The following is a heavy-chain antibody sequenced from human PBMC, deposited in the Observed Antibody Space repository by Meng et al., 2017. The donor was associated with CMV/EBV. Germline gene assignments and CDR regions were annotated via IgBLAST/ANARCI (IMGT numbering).Heavy chain of an antibody. V-gene: IGHV3-21*01. CDR1: GFTFSSYS. CDR3: ARTARFCGGDCYPGFDN. J-gene: IGHJ4*02. CDR2: ISSSSSYI. Sequence: GESLKISCAASGFTFSSYSMNWVRQAPGKGLEWVSSISSSSSYIYYADSVKGRFTISRDNAKNSLYLQMNSLRAEDTAVYYCARTARFCGGDCYPGFDNWGQGTLVTVSS. D-gene: IGHD2-21*01.